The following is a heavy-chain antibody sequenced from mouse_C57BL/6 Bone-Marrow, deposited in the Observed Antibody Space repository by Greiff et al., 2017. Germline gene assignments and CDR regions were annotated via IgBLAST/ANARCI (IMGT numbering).Heavy chain of an antibody. CDR1: GYTFTSYW. V-gene: IGHV1-55*01. Sequence: QVQLKQPGAELVKPGASVKMSCKASGYTFTSYWITWVKQRPGQGLEWIGDIYPGSGSTKYTEKFKSKATLTVDTSSSTAYMQLSSLTSEDSAVYYCARAYSNYRFAYWGQGTLVTVSA. CDR2: IYPGSGST. J-gene: IGHJ3*01. CDR3: ARAYSNYRFAY. D-gene: IGHD2-5*01.